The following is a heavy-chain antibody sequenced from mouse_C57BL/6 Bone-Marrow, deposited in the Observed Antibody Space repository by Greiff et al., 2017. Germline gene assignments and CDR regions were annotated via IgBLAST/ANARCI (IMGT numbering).Heavy chain of an antibody. CDR1: GFTFSDYG. V-gene: IGHV5-15*01. J-gene: IGHJ1*03. D-gene: IGHD1-1*02. Sequence: EVKLVESGGGLVQPGGSLKLSCAASGFTFSDYGMAWVRQAPRKGPEWVAFISNLAYSIYYADTVTGRFTISRENAKNTLYLERSSLRSEDTAMYYCARHDYGQGYFDVWGTGTTVTVSS. CDR2: ISNLAYSI. CDR3: ARHDYGQGYFDV.